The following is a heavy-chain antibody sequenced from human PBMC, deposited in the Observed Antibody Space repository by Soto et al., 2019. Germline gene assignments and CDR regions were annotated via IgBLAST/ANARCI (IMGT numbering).Heavy chain of an antibody. D-gene: IGHD4-17*01. J-gene: IGHJ4*02. CDR3: ARLATTVSTPNY. V-gene: IGHV4-39*01. CDR1: GGSVSVDSYY. Sequence: SETLSLTCAVSGGSVSVDSYYWAWIRQPPGKGLEWIATIHYRGSTYYATSLKSRVTISIDTSKNQFSLMLASVTATDTASYYCARLATTVSTPNYWGQGTLVTVSS. CDR2: IHYRGST.